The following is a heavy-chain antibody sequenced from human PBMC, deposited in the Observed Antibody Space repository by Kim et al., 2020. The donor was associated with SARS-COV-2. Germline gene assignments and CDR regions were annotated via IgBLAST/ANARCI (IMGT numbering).Heavy chain of an antibody. CDR1: GGSISSYY. V-gene: IGHV4-59*08. J-gene: IGHJ5*02. Sequence: SETLSLTCTVSGGSISSYYWSWIRQPPGKGLEWIGYIYYSGSTNYNPSLKSRVTISVDTSKNQFSLKLSSVTAADTAVYYCARHGMIDGYSSSSAGNWFDPWGQGTLVTVSS. D-gene: IGHD6-6*01. CDR3: ARHGMIDGYSSSSAGNWFDP. CDR2: IYYSGST.